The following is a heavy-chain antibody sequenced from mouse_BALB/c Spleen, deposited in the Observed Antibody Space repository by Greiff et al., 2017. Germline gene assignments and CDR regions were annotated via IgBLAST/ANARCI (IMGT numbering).Heavy chain of an antibody. J-gene: IGHJ4*01. V-gene: IGHV5-12-1*01. CDR1: GFAFSSYD. D-gene: IGHD2-3*01. Sequence: EVKLEESGGGLVKPGGSLKLSCAASGFAFSSYDMSWVRQTPEKRLEWVAYISSGGGSTYYPDTVKGRFTISRDNAKNTLYLQMSSLKSEDTAMYYCARHGWLLRGAMDYWGQGTSVTVSS. CDR2: ISSGGGST. CDR3: ARHGWLLRGAMDY.